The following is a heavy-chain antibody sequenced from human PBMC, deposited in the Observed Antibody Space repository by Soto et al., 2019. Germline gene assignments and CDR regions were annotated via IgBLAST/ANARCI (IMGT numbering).Heavy chain of an antibody. CDR3: AHDGPGLTGLDL. Sequence: QITLKESGPTLVKPTETLTLTCTFSGFSLSTHAVGVGWIRQPPGKALQWLALIYGDDTKRYSPSLKSRLTTAKHXSKNQVVLTMTNMDAVDTGTYYCAHDGPGLTGLDLWGRGTLVTVSS. CDR2: IYGDDTK. V-gene: IGHV2-5*02. J-gene: IGHJ2*01. CDR1: GFSLSTHAVG.